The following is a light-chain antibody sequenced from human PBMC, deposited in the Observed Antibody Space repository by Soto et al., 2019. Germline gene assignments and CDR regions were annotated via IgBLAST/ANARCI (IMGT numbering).Light chain of an antibody. CDR2: GAS. J-gene: IGKJ3*01. CDR1: QAISDY. V-gene: IGKV1-39*01. CDR3: QQTYSLPIT. Sequence: DIQMTQSPSSLSASVGDRVAITCRATQAISDYLNWYQQKPGKALKLLIYGASNLQSGVPSRFSGSGPGTDFTLTISGLQPEDFGIYYCQQTYSLPITFGPGTKVDVK.